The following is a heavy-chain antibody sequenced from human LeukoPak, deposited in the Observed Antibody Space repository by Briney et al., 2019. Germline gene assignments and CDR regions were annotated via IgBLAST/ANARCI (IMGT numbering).Heavy chain of an antibody. CDR2: FYTSEST. J-gene: IGHJ4*02. D-gene: IGHD3-16*01. Sequence: SETLSLTCTVSGDTISSGNYYWSWIRQPAGKGLEWIVPFYTSESTNFNPSVKIRITISVDTSKIQFTMKLCAVTAADTGVYDWVIGILGPSGYWGQGNLVIVSS. V-gene: IGHV4-61*02. CDR1: GDTISSGNYY. CDR3: VIGILGPSGY.